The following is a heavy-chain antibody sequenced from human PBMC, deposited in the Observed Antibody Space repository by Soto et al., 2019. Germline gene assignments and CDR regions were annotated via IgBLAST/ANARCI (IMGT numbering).Heavy chain of an antibody. CDR1: GFAVSNNY. CDR2: VYSGGTT. D-gene: IGHD3-22*01. V-gene: IGHV3-53*01. CDR3: ARAGSPFDSDSSGYWGFDH. Sequence: VGSLRLSCVASGFAVSNNYMNWVRRAPGKGLEWVSVVYSGGTTYYADSVRGRFTVSRDDSKNTLFLQMSSLRAEDTAVYYCARAGSPFDSDSSGYWGFDHWGQGTLVTVSS. J-gene: IGHJ4*02.